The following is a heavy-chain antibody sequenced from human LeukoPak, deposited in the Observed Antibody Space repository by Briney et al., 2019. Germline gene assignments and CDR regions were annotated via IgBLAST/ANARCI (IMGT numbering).Heavy chain of an antibody. V-gene: IGHV3-7*03. CDR3: TRDNPFGAY. CDR1: GFTFSGYW. D-gene: IGHD3-3*01. J-gene: IGHJ4*02. Sequence: GGSLRLSCAASGFTFSGYWMTWVRQAPGKGLEWVANIKQDGSEKYYVDSVKGRFTISGDNAKNSLYLQMNSLRAEDTAVYYCTRDNPFGAYWGQGTLITVSS. CDR2: IKQDGSEK.